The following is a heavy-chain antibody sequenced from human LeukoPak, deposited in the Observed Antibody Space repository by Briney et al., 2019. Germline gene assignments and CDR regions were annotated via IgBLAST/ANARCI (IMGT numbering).Heavy chain of an antibody. J-gene: IGHJ4*02. Sequence: SETLSLTSAVYGGSFSGYYWSWIRQPPGKGLEWIGEINHSGSTNYNPSLKSRVTISVDTSKNQFSLKLSSVTAADTAVYYCARRSPIAVAGFSNYWGQGTLVTVSS. CDR2: INHSGST. CDR3: ARRSPIAVAGFSNY. CDR1: GGSFSGYY. V-gene: IGHV4-34*01. D-gene: IGHD6-19*01.